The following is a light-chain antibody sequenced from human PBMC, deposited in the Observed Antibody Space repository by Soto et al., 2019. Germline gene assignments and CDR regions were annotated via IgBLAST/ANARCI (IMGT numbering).Light chain of an antibody. CDR2: ADS. CDR1: DIGSKS. Sequence: SYELTQAPSVSVAPGQTARITCGGNDIGSKSVHWYQQKPGQAPILVVYADSGRPSGIPDRFSGSNSGNTATLTISGVEAGDEADYYCQVWDTSTDRVVFGGGTKLTVL. V-gene: IGLV3-21*02. J-gene: IGLJ2*01. CDR3: QVWDTSTDRVV.